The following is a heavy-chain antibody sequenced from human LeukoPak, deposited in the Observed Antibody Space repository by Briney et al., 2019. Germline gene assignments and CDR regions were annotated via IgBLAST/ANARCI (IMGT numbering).Heavy chain of an antibody. V-gene: IGHV4-34*01. CDR3: ARLPSFWFDP. J-gene: IGHJ5*02. CDR2: INHSGST. Sequence: SETLSLTCAVYGGSFSGYYWSWIRQPPGKGLEWIGEINHSGSTNYNPSLKSRVTISVDTSKNQFSLKLSSVTAADPAVYYCARLPSFWFDPWGQGTLVTVSS. D-gene: IGHD1-26*01. CDR1: GGSFSGYY.